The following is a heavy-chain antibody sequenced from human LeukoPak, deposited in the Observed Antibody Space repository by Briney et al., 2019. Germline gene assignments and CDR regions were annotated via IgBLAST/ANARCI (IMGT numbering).Heavy chain of an antibody. V-gene: IGHV1-69*05. CDR3: ASIPAVAGKGESNY. CDR2: IIPIFGTA. D-gene: IGHD6-19*01. J-gene: IGHJ4*02. Sequence: SVKVSCKASGGTFSSYTISWVRQAPGQGLEWIGGIIPIFGTANYAQKFQGRVTITTDESTSTAYMELSSLRSEDTAVYYCASIPAVAGKGESNYWGQGTLVTVSS. CDR1: GGTFSSYT.